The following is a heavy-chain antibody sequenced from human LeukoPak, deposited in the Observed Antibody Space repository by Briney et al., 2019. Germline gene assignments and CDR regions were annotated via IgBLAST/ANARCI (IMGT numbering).Heavy chain of an antibody. CDR2: IYPGDSDT. V-gene: IGHV5-51*01. D-gene: IGHD2-2*02. Sequence: GESLKISCKGSGYSFTSYWIGWVRQMPGKGLEWMGIIYPGDSDTRYSPSFQGQVTISADKSISTAYLQWSSLKASDTAMYYCARAFPVVPAAIGWFDPWGQGTLVTVSS. J-gene: IGHJ5*02. CDR1: GYSFTSYW. CDR3: ARAFPVVPAAIGWFDP.